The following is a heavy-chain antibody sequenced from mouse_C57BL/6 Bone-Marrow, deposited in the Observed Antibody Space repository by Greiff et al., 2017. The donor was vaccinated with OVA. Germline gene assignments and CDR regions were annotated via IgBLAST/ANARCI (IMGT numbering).Heavy chain of an antibody. J-gene: IGHJ2*01. CDR3: ASHLDFYYFDY. Sequence: DVHLVESGGDLVKPGGSLKLSCAASGFTFSSYGMSWVRQTPDKRLEWVATISSGGSYTYYPDSVKGRFTISRDNAKNTRYLQMSSLKSEDTAMYYCASHLDFYYFDYWGHGTTLTVSS. CDR1: GFTFSSYG. CDR2: ISSGGSYT. V-gene: IGHV5-6*01.